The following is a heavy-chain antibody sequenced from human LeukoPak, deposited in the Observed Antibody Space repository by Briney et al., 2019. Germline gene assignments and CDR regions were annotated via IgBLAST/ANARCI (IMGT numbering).Heavy chain of an antibody. CDR1: GDSISSGNFY. J-gene: IGHJ4*02. CDR2: IYYNGIT. D-gene: IGHD4-17*01. Sequence: PSETLSLTCTVSGDSISSGNFYWGWIRQPPGKELQWIGSIYYNGITHYNPSLESRDTISADTSTNEFSLKLRSVTAADTAMYYCARDHGDFVQHDWGQGTLVTVSS. V-gene: IGHV4-39*01. CDR3: ARDHGDFVQHD.